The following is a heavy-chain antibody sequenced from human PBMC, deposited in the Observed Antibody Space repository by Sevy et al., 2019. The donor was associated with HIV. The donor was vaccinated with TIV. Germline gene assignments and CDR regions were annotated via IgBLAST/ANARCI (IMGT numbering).Heavy chain of an antibody. D-gene: IGHD4-17*01. CDR2: IRSKDNTYAT. V-gene: IGHV3-73*01. CDR1: GFTFSGSA. Sequence: GGSLRLSCAASGFTFSGSAMHWVRQASGKGLEWVGRIRSKDNTYATAYAASVKGRFTIPRDDSKNTAYLQMKSLKTEDTPVYYCTSGYLRYYFDYWGQGTLVTVSS. J-gene: IGHJ4*02. CDR3: TSGYLRYYFDY.